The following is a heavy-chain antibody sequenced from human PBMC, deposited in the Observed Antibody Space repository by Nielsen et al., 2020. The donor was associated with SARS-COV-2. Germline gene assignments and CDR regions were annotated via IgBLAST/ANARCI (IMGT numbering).Heavy chain of an antibody. Sequence: ASVKVSCKVSGYTLTELSMHWVRQAPGKGLEWMGGFDPEDGETIYAQKFQGRVTMTEDTSTDTAYMELSSLRSEDTAVYYCATARQWPYHGIWFDPWSQGTLVTVSS. V-gene: IGHV1-24*01. CDR1: GYTLTELS. J-gene: IGHJ5*02. CDR2: FDPEDGET. D-gene: IGHD6-19*01. CDR3: ATARQWPYHGIWFDP.